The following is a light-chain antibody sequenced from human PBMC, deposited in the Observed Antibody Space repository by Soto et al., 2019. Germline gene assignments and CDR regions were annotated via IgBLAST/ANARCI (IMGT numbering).Light chain of an antibody. CDR3: LQHSSYPFT. J-gene: IGKJ3*01. CDR2: AAS. V-gene: IGKV1-17*01. Sequence: DIQMTQSPPSLSASVGDRVTITCRASQGIGNYLGWYQQKPGKAPKRLIYAASSLQGGVPSRFSGSGSGTEFTLTISSLQPADFAAYYCLQHSSYPFTFGPGTKVDIK. CDR1: QGIGNY.